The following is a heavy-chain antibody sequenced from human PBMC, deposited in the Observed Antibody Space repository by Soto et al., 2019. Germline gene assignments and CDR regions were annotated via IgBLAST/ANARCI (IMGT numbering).Heavy chain of an antibody. CDR3: AKALYCSSTSCYTSNGFDI. CDR2: ISGSGGST. CDR1: GLAFSNYA. Sequence: EVQLLESGGGLVQPGGSLRLSCAASGLAFSNYAMSWVRQASGKGLEWVSIISGSGGSTDYADSVKGRFTISRDNSKNTLYLQMNSLRAEDTAVYYCAKALYCSSTSCYTSNGFDIWGQGTMVTVSS. D-gene: IGHD2-2*02. J-gene: IGHJ3*02. V-gene: IGHV3-23*01.